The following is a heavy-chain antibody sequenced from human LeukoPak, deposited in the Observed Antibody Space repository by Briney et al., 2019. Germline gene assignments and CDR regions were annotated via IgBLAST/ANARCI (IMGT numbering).Heavy chain of an antibody. CDR2: INPNSGST. D-gene: IGHD3-22*01. Sequence: ASVKLSCKASGYTFTGDYMHWVRQAPGQGLEWRGRINPNSGSTNYEQNFQCRVTMTRDTSISTAYMELSRVTSYDTAVYYCARPDAPVLHGGLYYYDSSGYYSRWGQGTLVSVSS. V-gene: IGHV1-2*06. CDR3: ARPDAPVLHGGLYYYDSSGYYSR. J-gene: IGHJ4*02. CDR1: GYTFTGDY.